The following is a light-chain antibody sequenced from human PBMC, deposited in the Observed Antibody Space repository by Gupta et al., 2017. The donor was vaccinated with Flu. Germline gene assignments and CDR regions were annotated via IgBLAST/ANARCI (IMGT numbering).Light chain of an antibody. V-gene: IGLV1-51*02. CDR3: GSWDNSLNAGL. CDR1: SSDMGSHY. Sequence: QTVLTHPLSTPAAPGQRVTISCSGSSSDMGSHYLSWYQHLPAATPRLLSDKNKKRPSGSPDRCSGAKCDTSVTLASTGLQAGDEADDYCGSWDNSLNAGLFGGGTKLTVL. CDR2: KNK. J-gene: IGLJ2*01.